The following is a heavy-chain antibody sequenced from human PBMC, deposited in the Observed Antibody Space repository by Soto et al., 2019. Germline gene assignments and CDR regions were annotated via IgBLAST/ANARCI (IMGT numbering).Heavy chain of an antibody. V-gene: IGHV3-53*01. CDR1: GFTVKNYQ. CDR2: IYSGGVT. Sequence: GGSLRLSCAASGFTVKNYQMNWVRQAPGKGLEWVSVIYSGGVTYYPDSVKGRFTTVRDTSKNTVYLQMNSLRADDTAMYYCARDPSTTGYYGLDVWGQGTTVTVSS. CDR3: ARDPSTTGYYGLDV. J-gene: IGHJ6*02.